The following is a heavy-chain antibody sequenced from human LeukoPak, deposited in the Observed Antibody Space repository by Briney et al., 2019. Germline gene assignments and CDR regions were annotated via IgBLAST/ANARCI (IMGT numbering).Heavy chain of an antibody. V-gene: IGHV1-69*05. Sequence: SVKVSCKASGGTFSSYAISWMRQAPGHGLEWMGGIIPIFGTANYAQKFQGRVTITTDESTSTAYMELSSLRSEDTAVYYCARSINLTGHYYYYYYMDVWGKGTTVTVSS. CDR3: ARSINLTGHYYYYYYMDV. CDR1: GGTFSSYA. J-gene: IGHJ6*03. CDR2: IIPIFGTA.